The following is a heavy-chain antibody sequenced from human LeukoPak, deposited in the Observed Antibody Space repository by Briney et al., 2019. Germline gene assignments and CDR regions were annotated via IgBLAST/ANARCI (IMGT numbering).Heavy chain of an antibody. Sequence: WIGYIYYSGSTNYNPSLKSRVTISVDTSKNQFSLKLSSVTAADTAVYYCARTNYGDLDYWGQGTLVTVSS. V-gene: IGHV4-59*01. CDR2: IYYSGST. J-gene: IGHJ4*02. CDR3: ARTNYGDLDY. D-gene: IGHD4-17*01.